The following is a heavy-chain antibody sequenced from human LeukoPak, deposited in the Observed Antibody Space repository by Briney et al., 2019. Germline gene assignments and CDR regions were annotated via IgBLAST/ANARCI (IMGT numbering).Heavy chain of an antibody. CDR3: ARGGGSSWSLTRRYYFDY. Sequence: SETLSLTCTVSGGSISSYYWSWIRQPPGKGLEWIGYIYYSGSTNYNPSLKSRVTISVDTSKNQFSLKLSSVTAADTAVYYCARGGGSSWSLTRRYYFDYWGQGTLVTVSS. CDR1: GGSISSYY. V-gene: IGHV4-59*01. J-gene: IGHJ4*02. CDR2: IYYSGST. D-gene: IGHD6-13*01.